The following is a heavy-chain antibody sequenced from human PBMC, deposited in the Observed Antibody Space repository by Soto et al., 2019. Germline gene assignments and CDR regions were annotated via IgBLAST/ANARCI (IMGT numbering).Heavy chain of an antibody. D-gene: IGHD2-21*01. CDR2: IYRSGTA. V-gene: IGHV4-4*02. CDR1: GGSISDNNW. J-gene: IGHJ4*02. CDR3: ARHIGVPGTRGFDY. Sequence: QVQLQESGPGLVRPSGTLSLTCAVSGGSISDNNWWSWVRQPPGKGLKWIGEIYRSGTANYNPSLNSRVTISMDKSKNQISLHLYSVTAADSAVYYCARHIGVPGTRGFDYWGQGTLVTVSS.